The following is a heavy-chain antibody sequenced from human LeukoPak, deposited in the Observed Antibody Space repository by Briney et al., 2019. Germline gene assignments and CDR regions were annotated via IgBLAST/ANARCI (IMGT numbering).Heavy chain of an antibody. CDR1: GYGFTSYW. Sequence: GESLKISCKGSGYGFTSYWIGWVRQMPGKGLEWMGIVYPGDSDTRYSPSFQGQVTISADKSISTAYLQWSSLKASDTAMYYCARIGYCSGGDCYTFDHWGQGTLVTVSS. CDR2: VYPGDSDT. J-gene: IGHJ4*02. CDR3: ARIGYCSGGDCYTFDH. D-gene: IGHD2-15*01. V-gene: IGHV5-51*01.